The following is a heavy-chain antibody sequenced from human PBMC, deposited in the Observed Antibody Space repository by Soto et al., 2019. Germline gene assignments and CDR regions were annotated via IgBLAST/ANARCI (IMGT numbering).Heavy chain of an antibody. J-gene: IGHJ6*02. CDR1: GFSIRDYW. CDR3: ARDRSYAMEV. Sequence: GGSLRLSCEASGFSIRDYWMHWVRQAPGEGLVWVSCINGDASSTTYADSVKGRFTISRDDAKNTVYLQMTSLRAEDTVVYFCARDRSYAMEVWGQGTRVTVSS. V-gene: IGHV3-74*01. CDR2: INGDASST.